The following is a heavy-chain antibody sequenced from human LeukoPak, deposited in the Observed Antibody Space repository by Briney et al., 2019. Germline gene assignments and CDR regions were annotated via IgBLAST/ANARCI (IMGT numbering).Heavy chain of an antibody. Sequence: SVKVSCKASGGTFSNHAISWVRQAPGQGLEWMGRIIPINGITNYAQRSQGRATITADKSTSTAYMDLTGLRTEDTAVYYCARDLSRHDGLDVWGQGTIITVSS. V-gene: IGHV1-69*04. D-gene: IGHD3-22*01. J-gene: IGHJ3*01. CDR3: ARDLSRHDGLDV. CDR2: IIPINGIT. CDR1: GGTFSNHA.